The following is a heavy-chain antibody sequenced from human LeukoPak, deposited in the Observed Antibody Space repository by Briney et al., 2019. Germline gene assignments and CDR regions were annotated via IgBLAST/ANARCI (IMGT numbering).Heavy chain of an antibody. CDR3: ARDGIERITMVRGVTHYYYYMDV. Sequence: GGSLRLSCAASGFTFSSYAMHWVRQAPGKGLEYVSAISSNGGSTYYANSVKGRFTISRDNSKNTLYLQMGSLRAEDMAVYYCARDGIERITMVRGVTHYYYYMDVWGKGTTVTISS. CDR2: ISSNGGST. V-gene: IGHV3-64*01. D-gene: IGHD3-10*01. J-gene: IGHJ6*03. CDR1: GFTFSSYA.